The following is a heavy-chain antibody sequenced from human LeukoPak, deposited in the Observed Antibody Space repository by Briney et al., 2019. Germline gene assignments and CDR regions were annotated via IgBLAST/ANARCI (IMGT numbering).Heavy chain of an antibody. CDR1: GFTLRYG. J-gene: IGHJ5*02. Sequence: GGFLRLSCAASGFTLRYGMSWVRQAPGRGLEWVSAVSVSGGSTDYADSVKGRFTISRDTSKDTMYLQLNSLRPEDTAVYYCVRVISGTPNWFDPWGQGTLVTVSS. D-gene: IGHD1-20*01. CDR3: VRVISGTPNWFDP. CDR2: VSVSGGST. V-gene: IGHV3-23*01.